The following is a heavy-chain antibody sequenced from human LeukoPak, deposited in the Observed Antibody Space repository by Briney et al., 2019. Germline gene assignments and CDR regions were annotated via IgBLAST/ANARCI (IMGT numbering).Heavy chain of an antibody. CDR1: GGSICSSGYY. J-gene: IGHJ4*02. CDR2: IYYSGNT. D-gene: IGHD1-26*01. Sequence: SETLSLTCNVSGGSICSSGYYWGWLRQPPGKGLEWIGSIYYSGNTYYNASLKSRVTISVDTSNNQFSLKLTSVTAADTAVYYCARRVVGATRTRGSFDYWGQGILVTVSS. CDR3: ARRVVGATRTRGSFDY. V-gene: IGHV4-39*01.